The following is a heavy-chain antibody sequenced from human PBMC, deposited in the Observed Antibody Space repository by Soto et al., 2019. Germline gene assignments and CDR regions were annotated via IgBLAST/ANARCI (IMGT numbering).Heavy chain of an antibody. CDR2: ISGSGGST. CDR3: AKLRYYYGSGSYS. Sequence: PEWSLRLSCAASGFTLSSYAMSWVRQAPGKGLEWVSAISGSGGSTYYADSVKGRFTISRDNSKNTLYLQMNSLRAEDTAVYYCAKLRYYYGSGSYSWGKGTTVTVSS. J-gene: IGHJ6*04. V-gene: IGHV3-23*01. CDR1: GFTLSSYA. D-gene: IGHD3-10*01.